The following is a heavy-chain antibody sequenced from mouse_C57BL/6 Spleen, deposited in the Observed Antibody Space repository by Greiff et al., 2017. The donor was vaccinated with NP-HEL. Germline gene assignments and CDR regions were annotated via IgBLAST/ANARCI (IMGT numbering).Heavy chain of an antibody. CDR1: GYTFTSYW. J-gene: IGHJ2*01. Sequence: QVQLQQPGAELVMPGASVKLSCKASGYTFTSYWMHWVKQRPGQGLEWIGEIDPSDSYTNYNQKFKGKSTLTGDKSSSTAYMQLSSLTSEDSAVYYCARGGRTAQATDYWGQGTTLTVSS. D-gene: IGHD3-2*02. CDR2: IDPSDSYT. V-gene: IGHV1-69*01. CDR3: ARGGRTAQATDY.